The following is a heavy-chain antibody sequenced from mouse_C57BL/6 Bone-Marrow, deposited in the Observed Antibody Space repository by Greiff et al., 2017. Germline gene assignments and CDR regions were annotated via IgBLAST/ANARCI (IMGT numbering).Heavy chain of an antibody. V-gene: IGHV1-9*01. CDR3: AELTGTHYYAMDY. J-gene: IGHJ4*01. CDR2: ILPGSGSS. Sequence: VKLMESGAELMKPGASVKLSCKATGYTFTGYWIEWVKQRPGHGLEWIGEILPGSGSSNYNEKFKGKATFTADTYSNTAYMQLSSLTTEDSAIYYCAELTGTHYYAMDYWGQGTSVTVSS. CDR1: GYTFTGYW. D-gene: IGHD4-1*01.